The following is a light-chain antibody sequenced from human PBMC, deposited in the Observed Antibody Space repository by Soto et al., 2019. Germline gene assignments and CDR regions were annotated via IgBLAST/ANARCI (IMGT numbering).Light chain of an antibody. CDR3: QQSYSTPRT. V-gene: IGKV1-39*01. Sequence: DIQMTQSPSSLSAYVGDRVTITCRASQSISSYLNWYQQKAGEAPKLLIYAASSLQSGVPSRFSGSGSGRDFTLTISSLQPEEFATYYCQQSYSTPRTFGQGTKVEIK. CDR2: AAS. J-gene: IGKJ1*01. CDR1: QSISSY.